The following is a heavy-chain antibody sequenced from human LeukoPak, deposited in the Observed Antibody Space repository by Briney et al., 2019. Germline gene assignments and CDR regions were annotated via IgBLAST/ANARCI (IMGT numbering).Heavy chain of an antibody. D-gene: IGHD2-8*02. Sequence: ASVKVSCKASGYTFTGYYMHWVRQAPGQGLEWMGWINPNSGGTNYAQKFQGRVTMTRDTSTSTVYMELSSLRSEDTAVYYCARDIGGVRDYWGQGTLVTVSS. CDR2: INPNSGGT. CDR1: GYTFTGYY. CDR3: ARDIGGVRDY. J-gene: IGHJ4*02. V-gene: IGHV1-2*02.